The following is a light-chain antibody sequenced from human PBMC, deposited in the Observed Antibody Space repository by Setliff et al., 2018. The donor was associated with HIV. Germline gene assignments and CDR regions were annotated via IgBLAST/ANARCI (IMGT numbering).Light chain of an antibody. CDR3: QVWDNSGDHPV. V-gene: IGLV3-21*03. Sequence: SYELTQPPSVSVAPGTTAKITCGGNNIASKSVHWYQQKPGQAPVLVVYDDSDRPPGVPERFSGSNSDNTATLTISGVEAGDEADYYCQVWDNSGDHPVFGGGTKVTVL. J-gene: IGLJ2*01. CDR1: NIASKS. CDR2: DDS.